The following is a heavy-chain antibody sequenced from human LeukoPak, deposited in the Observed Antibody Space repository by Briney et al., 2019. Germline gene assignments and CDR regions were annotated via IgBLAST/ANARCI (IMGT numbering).Heavy chain of an antibody. J-gene: IGHJ4*02. V-gene: IGHV3-74*01. D-gene: IGHD3-9*01. CDR3: VMDLAGYHDS. CDR2: INPDGSYT. CDR1: GFTFSTYW. Sequence: QPGGSLRLSCADSGFTFSTYWIHWVRQTPGKGLDWVSRINPDGSYTSYADSVKGRFTISRDNARNTLYLQMDSLRVEDTALYYCVMDLAGYHDSWGQGTLVTVSS.